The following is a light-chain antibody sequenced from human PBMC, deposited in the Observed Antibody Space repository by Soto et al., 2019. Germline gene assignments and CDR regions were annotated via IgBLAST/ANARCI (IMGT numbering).Light chain of an antibody. CDR2: KAS. Sequence: DIQMTQSPSTVSASVGDRVTITCRASQSISSWLAWYQQKPGKAPNLLIYKASSLESGVPSRFSGSGSGTEFTLTISSLQPDDFATYYCQQYNSSFGQGTKVDIK. CDR1: QSISSW. J-gene: IGKJ2*01. CDR3: QQYNSS. V-gene: IGKV1-5*03.